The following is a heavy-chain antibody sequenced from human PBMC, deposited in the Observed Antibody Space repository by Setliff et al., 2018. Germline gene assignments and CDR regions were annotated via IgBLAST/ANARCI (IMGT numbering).Heavy chain of an antibody. Sequence: TSETLSLTCTVSGASLSSGTYYWGWIRQPPGKGLEWIGRIYYRGDTYYNASVKGRLTISVDTAQNQFSLRLTSVTAADTAVYYCARTGTYRYFDYWGQGALVTVS. CDR1: GASLSSGTYY. CDR3: ARTGTYRYFDY. CDR2: IYYRGDT. V-gene: IGHV4-39*01. J-gene: IGHJ4*02. D-gene: IGHD1-1*01.